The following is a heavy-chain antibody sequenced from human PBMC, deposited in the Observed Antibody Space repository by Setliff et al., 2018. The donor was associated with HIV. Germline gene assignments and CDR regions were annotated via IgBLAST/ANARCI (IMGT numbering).Heavy chain of an antibody. CDR3: ASHAMTVDTGLFHY. J-gene: IGHJ4*02. V-gene: IGHV3-11*01. CDR2: ISSSGGTI. Sequence: PGGSLRLSCAASGFTFIDYYMSWIRQAPGKGLEWVSYISSSGGTIYYVDSVKGRFTMTRDASTSTVYMELSRLRSGDTAVYYCASHAMTVDTGLFHYWGQGTLVTVSS. D-gene: IGHD3-9*01. CDR1: GFTFIDYY.